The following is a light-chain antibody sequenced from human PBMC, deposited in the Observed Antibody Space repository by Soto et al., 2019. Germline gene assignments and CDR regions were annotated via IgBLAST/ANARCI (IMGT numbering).Light chain of an antibody. CDR1: SSDIGSFTF. J-gene: IGLJ1*01. CDR2: DVN. CDR3: SSYTRSSTHV. V-gene: IGLV2-14*03. Sequence: QSALTQPASVSGSPGQSITISCTGTSSDIGSFTFVSWYQQHPGKVPKLMIFDVNRRPSGVSDRFSGSKYGNTASLTISGLQAEDEGDYYCSSYTRSSTHVFGSGTKVTVL.